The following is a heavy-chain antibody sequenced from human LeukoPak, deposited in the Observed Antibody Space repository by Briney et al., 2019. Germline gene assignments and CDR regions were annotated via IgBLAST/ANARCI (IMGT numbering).Heavy chain of an antibody. CDR2: ISTSSSYI. CDR3: ARGADGVSSNSRGWFDP. D-gene: IGHD2-15*01. CDR1: GLTFNRYN. V-gene: IGHV3-21*01. J-gene: IGHJ5*02. Sequence: GGSLRLSCAASGLTFNRYNMNWVRRAPGKGLEWVSSISTSSSYIYYADSVRGRFTISRDNAKNSLYLQMNSLRAEDTAVYSCARGADGVSSNSRGWFDPWGQGTLVTVSS.